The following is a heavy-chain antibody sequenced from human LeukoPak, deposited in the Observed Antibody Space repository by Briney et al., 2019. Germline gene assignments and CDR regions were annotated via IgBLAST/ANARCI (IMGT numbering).Heavy chain of an antibody. J-gene: IGHJ4*02. CDR3: VIDGAMAGWGY. CDR2: IYYSGST. CDR1: GGSISSSSYY. V-gene: IGHV4-39*07. D-gene: IGHD5-18*01. Sequence: PSETLSLTCTVSGGSISSSSYYWGWIRQPPGKGLEWIGSIYYSGSTYYNPSLKSRVTISVDTSKNQFSLKLSSVTAADTAVYYCVIDGAMAGWGYWGQGTLVTVSS.